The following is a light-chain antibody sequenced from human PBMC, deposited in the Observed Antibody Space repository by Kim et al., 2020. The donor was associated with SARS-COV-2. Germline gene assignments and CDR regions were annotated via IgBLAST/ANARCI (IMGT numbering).Light chain of an antibody. J-gene: IGLJ2*01. CDR1: SLRSFY. V-gene: IGLV3-19*01. CDR2: DKN. Sequence: AVGQTVRITCQGDSLRSFYASWYQQKPGQAPVLVIYDKNNRPSGIPDRFSGSRSGNTASLTITGAQAEDEADYYCNSRDSSGNHVVFGGGTQLTVL. CDR3: NSRDSSGNHVV.